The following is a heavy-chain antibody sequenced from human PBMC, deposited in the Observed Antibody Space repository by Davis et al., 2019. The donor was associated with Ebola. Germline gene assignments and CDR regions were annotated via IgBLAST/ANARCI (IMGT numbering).Heavy chain of an antibody. D-gene: IGHD4-17*01. V-gene: IGHV3-21*04. CDR1: GFTFSSYS. J-gene: IGHJ2*01. Sequence: PGGSLRLSCAASGFTFSSYSMNWVRQAPGKGLEWVSSISSSSSYIYYADSVKGRFTISRDNSKNTVYLQMNSLRAEDTAMYYCTRHVSGDFWYFDLWGRGTLVTVSS. CDR3: TRHVSGDFWYFDL. CDR2: ISSSSSYI.